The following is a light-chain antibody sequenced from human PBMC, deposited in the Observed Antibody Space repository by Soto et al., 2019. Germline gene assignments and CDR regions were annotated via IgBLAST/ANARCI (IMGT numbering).Light chain of an antibody. CDR2: LNSDGSH. CDR1: SGHSSYA. V-gene: IGLV4-69*01. Sequence: QPVLTQSPSASASLGASVKLTCTLSSGHSSYAIAWHQQQPEKGPRYLMNLNSDGSHNKGDGIPDRFSGSSSGAERHLTISSLQSEDEADYYCQTWGTGIQVFGGGTKLTVL. CDR3: QTWGTGIQV. J-gene: IGLJ2*01.